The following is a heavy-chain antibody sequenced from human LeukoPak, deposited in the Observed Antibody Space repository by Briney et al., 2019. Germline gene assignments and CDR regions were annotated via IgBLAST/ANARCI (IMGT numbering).Heavy chain of an antibody. CDR3: ARYYSGSYGFDY. CDR1: GGSISSSNYY. D-gene: IGHD1-26*01. CDR2: LYYSGST. J-gene: IGHJ4*02. V-gene: IGHV4-39*01. Sequence: SSETLSLTCTVSGGSISSSNYYWGWIRQPPGEGLEWIGYLYYSGSTYYNPSLKSRVTMSVDTSKNQFSLKLSSVTAADTAVYYCARYYSGSYGFDYWGQGTLVTVSS.